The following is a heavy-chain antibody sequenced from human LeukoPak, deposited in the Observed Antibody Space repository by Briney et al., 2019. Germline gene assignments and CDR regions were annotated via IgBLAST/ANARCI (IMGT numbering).Heavy chain of an antibody. J-gene: IGHJ4*02. Sequence: GRSLRLSCAASGFTFSSYSMNWVRQAPGKGLEWVSSISSSSSYIYYADSVKGRFTISRDNAKNSLYLQMNSLRAEDTAVYYCARESIAAYNAFDYWGQGTLVTVSS. D-gene: IGHD6-6*01. CDR1: GFTFSSYS. V-gene: IGHV3-21*01. CDR3: ARESIAAYNAFDY. CDR2: ISSSSSYI.